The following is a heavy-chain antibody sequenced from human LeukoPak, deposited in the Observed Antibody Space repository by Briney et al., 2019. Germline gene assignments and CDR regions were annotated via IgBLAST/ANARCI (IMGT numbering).Heavy chain of an antibody. V-gene: IGHV4-34*01. CDR2: INHSGST. CDR1: GGSFSGYY. J-gene: IGHJ6*03. CDR3: ARVKMVYYYYYYMDA. D-gene: IGHD2-8*01. Sequence: PSETLSLTCAVYGGSFSGYYWSWIRQPPGKGLEWIGEINHSGSTNYNPSLKSRVTISVDTSKNQFSLKLSSVTAADTAVYYCARVKMVYYYYYYMDAWGKGTTVTVSS.